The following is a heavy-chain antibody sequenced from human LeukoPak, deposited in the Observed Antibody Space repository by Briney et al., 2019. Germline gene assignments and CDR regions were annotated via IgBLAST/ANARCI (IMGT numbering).Heavy chain of an antibody. Sequence: GGSLRLSCAASGFSFSNYGMHWVRQAPGKGLEWVAVIWYDGSNKYYADSVKGRFTISRDNSKNTLYLQINSLRAEDTAVYYCAKESAAAIEGYFEHWGQGSLVAVSS. CDR1: GFSFSNYG. D-gene: IGHD6-13*01. CDR2: IWYDGSNK. V-gene: IGHV3-33*06. J-gene: IGHJ4*02. CDR3: AKESAAAIEGYFEH.